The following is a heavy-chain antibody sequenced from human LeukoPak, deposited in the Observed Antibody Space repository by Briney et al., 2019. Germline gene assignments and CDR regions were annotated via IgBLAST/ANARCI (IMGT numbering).Heavy chain of an antibody. Sequence: GGSLRLSCAASGFTFETHDMHWVRRAPGKGLEWVGVASRDGVSQNYGDSVEGRFTISRDQSDNALFLQMNSLRPEDTAIYYCAKEQSSGWYRTADYWGQGTLVTVSS. J-gene: IGHJ4*02. CDR3: AKEQSSGWYRTADY. CDR2: ASRDGVSQ. CDR1: GFTFETHD. V-gene: IGHV3-30*18. D-gene: IGHD6-19*01.